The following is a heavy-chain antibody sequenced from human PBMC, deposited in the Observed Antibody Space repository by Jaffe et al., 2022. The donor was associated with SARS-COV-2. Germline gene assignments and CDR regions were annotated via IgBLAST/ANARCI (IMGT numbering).Heavy chain of an antibody. CDR3: TTDHYDYSKYYIWWVS. CDR1: GFNFKNAW. CDR2: IKRLDDGGTT. V-gene: IGHV3-15*07. Sequence: EVYLVESGGGLVKPGGSLRLSCAASGFNFKNAWMNWVRQAPGKGLEWVGRIKRLDDGGTTDYAAPVKDRFTISRDDSKNMLYLQMNSLKTEDTAVYYCTTDHYDYSKYYIWWVSWGQGTMVDVSS. D-gene: IGHD3-16*01. J-gene: IGHJ3*01.